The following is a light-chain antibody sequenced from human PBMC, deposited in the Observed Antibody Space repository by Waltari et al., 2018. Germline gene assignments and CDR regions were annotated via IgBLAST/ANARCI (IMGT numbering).Light chain of an antibody. CDR3: QQYNNWPLSLT. J-gene: IGKJ4*01. Sequence: EIVMTQSPATLSVSTGERATLSCRASQSGSSNLAWYQQKPGQAPRLLIYGASTRATGIPARFSGSGSGTEFTLTISSMQSEDFAVYYCQQYNNWPLSLTFGGGTKVEIK. CDR2: GAS. V-gene: IGKV3-15*01. CDR1: QSGSSN.